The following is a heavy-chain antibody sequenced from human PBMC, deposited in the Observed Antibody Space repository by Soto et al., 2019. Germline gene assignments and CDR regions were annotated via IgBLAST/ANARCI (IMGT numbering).Heavy chain of an antibody. CDR3: AAAYDFWSGYPHPRFYYYGMDV. D-gene: IGHD3-3*01. CDR1: GFTFTSSA. CDR2: IVVGSGNT. Sequence: SLKVSCNASGFTFTSSAVQWVLQARGQRLEWIGWIVVGSGNTNYAQKFQERVTITRDMSTSTAYMELSSLRSEDTAVYYCAAAYDFWSGYPHPRFYYYGMDVWGQGTTVTVSS. V-gene: IGHV1-58*01. J-gene: IGHJ6*02.